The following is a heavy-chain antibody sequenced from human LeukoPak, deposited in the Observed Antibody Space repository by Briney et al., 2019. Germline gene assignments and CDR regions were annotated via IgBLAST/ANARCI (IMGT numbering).Heavy chain of an antibody. V-gene: IGHV4-61*08. D-gene: IGHD3-22*01. Sequence: SETLSLTCTVSGGFISSGVYYWSWIRQSPGKGLEWIGYIYYSGRTNYNPSLKSRVTISVDTSKNQFSLKLSSVTTADTAVYYCARDRFYDRGSAFDIWGQGTMVTVSS. CDR2: IYYSGRT. CDR3: ARDRFYDRGSAFDI. J-gene: IGHJ3*02. CDR1: GGFISSGVYY.